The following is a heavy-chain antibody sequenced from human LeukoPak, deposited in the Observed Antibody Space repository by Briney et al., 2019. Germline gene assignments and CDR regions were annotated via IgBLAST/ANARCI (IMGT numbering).Heavy chain of an antibody. CDR2: ISGYSGNT. J-gene: IGHJ4*02. D-gene: IGHD1-26*01. CDR3: ARVGATDGDPLEYDY. Sequence: GASVKVSCKASVYSLTTYVISWVGPAPAQGREWMGWISGYSGNTNYEPKLQASVSMTTDTSTSTAYMELRSLTSADTGTYYCARVGATDGDPLEYDYWGREPLVTVSS. CDR1: VYSLTTYV. V-gene: IGHV1-18*01.